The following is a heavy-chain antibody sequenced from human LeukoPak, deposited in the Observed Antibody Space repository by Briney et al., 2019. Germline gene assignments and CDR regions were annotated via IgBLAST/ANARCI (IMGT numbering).Heavy chain of an antibody. J-gene: IGHJ4*02. CDR1: GYTYTTYG. CDR3: AKWGRLGQLSFFDH. D-gene: IGHD3-16*02. CDR2: ITAYNDKT. Sequence: GASVTVSCKPSGYTYTTYGLSWLRQAPGQGPEGMGWITAYNDKTLYSEKFQDRIIMTTDTPRSTAYMELRNLRSDDTAVYYCAKWGRLGQLSFFDHWGQGTLVTVSS. V-gene: IGHV1-18*01.